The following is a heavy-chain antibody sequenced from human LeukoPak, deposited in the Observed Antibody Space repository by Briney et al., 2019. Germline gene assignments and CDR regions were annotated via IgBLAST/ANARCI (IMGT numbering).Heavy chain of an antibody. CDR3: ARDGSLPDY. CDR2: IISDGSST. CDR1: GFTFSDYW. J-gene: IGHJ4*02. Sequence: GRSLRLSCAASGFTFSDYWMHWVRQTPGEGLVWVSRIISDGSSTSYADSVKGRFTISRDNAKNTLYLQMNSLRVEDTAVYYCARDGSLPDYWGQGTLVTVSS. V-gene: IGHV3-74*01.